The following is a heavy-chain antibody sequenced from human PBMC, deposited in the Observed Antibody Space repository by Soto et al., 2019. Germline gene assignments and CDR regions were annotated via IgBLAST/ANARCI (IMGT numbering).Heavy chain of an antibody. J-gene: IGHJ5*02. CDR3: ARQLLGVVRGANGNWFDP. CDR1: GGSISSYY. Sequence: SETLSLTCTVSGGSISSYYWSWIRQPPGKGLEWIGYIYYSGSTNYNPSLKSRVTISVDTSKNQFSLKLSSVTAADTAVYYCARQLLGVVRGANGNWFDPWGQGTLVTVSS. V-gene: IGHV4-59*08. CDR2: IYYSGST. D-gene: IGHD3-10*01.